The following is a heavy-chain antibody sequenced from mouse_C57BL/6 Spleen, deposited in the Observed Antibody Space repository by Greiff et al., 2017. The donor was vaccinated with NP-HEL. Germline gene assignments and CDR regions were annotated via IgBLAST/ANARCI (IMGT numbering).Heavy chain of an antibody. CDR3: ARVAGFAY. D-gene: IGHD1-1*01. CDR1: GFNIKDYY. V-gene: IGHV14-2*01. CDR2: IDPEDGET. Sequence: VQLQQSGAELVKPGASVKLSCTASGFNIKDYYMHWVKQRPEQGLEWIGRIDPEDGETKYAPKFPGKATITADTSSNTAYLQLSSLTSEDTAVYYCARVAGFAYWGQGTLVTVSA. J-gene: IGHJ3*01.